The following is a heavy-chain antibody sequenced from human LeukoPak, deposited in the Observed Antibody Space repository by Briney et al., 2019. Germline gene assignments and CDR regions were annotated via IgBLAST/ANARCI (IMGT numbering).Heavy chain of an antibody. CDR1: GYTFTGYY. CDR3: ARLNYYDSHPRVDY. CDR2: INPNSGGT. V-gene: IGHV1-2*02. Sequence: GASVKVSCKASGYTFTGYYMHWVRQAPGQGLEWMGWINPNSGGTNYAQKFQGRVTMTRDTSISTAYMELRSLRSDDTAVYYCARLNYYDSHPRVDYWGQGTPVTVSA. D-gene: IGHD3-22*01. J-gene: IGHJ4*02.